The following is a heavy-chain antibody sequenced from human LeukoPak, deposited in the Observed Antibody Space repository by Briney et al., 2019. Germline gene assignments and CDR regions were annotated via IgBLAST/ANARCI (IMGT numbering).Heavy chain of an antibody. CDR3: AKDTEMATLI. D-gene: IGHD5-24*01. CDR2: ISYDGSNK. CDR1: GFTFSSYA. J-gene: IGHJ4*02. V-gene: IGHV3-30*18. Sequence: GGSLRLSCAASGFTFSSYAMSWVRQAPGKGLEWVAVISYDGSNKYYADSVKGRFTISRDNSKNTLYLQMNSLRAEDTAVYYCAKDTEMATLIRGQGTLFTVSS.